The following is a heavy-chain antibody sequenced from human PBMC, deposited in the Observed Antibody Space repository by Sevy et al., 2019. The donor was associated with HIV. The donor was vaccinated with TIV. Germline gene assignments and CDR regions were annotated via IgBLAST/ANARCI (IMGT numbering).Heavy chain of an antibody. CDR2: IKPDGSEG. CDR1: GFTFSRYW. Sequence: GGSLRLSCAASGFTFSRYWMSWVRQAPGKGLEWVANIKPDGSEGYYADSLKGRFTISRDNAQNSLYLQMKSLRAEETAVFSCARGDFYDSSGYFIDAFDIWGQGTMVTVSS. V-gene: IGHV3-7*04. J-gene: IGHJ3*02. CDR3: ARGDFYDSSGYFIDAFDI. D-gene: IGHD3-22*01.